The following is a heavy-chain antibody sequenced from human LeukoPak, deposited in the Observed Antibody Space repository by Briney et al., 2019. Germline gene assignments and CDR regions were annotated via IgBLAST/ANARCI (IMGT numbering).Heavy chain of an antibody. CDR3: ARAFGVVSTDY. J-gene: IGHJ4*02. D-gene: IGHD3-3*01. Sequence: PSETLSLTCTVSGGSISSYYWSWIRQPPGKGLEWIGYIYYSGSTNYNPSLKSRVTISVDTSKNQFSLKLSSVTAADTAVYYCARAFGVVSTDYWGQGTLVTVSS. V-gene: IGHV4-59*12. CDR2: IYYSGST. CDR1: GGSISSYY.